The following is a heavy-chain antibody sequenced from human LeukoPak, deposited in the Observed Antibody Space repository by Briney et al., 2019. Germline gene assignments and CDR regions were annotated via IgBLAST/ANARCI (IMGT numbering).Heavy chain of an antibody. V-gene: IGHV3-30-3*01. J-gene: IGHJ4*02. CDR1: GFTFSSYA. CDR3: ARAHDFGDYVLPAVGY. CDR2: ISYDGSNK. D-gene: IGHD4-17*01. Sequence: GRSLRLSCAASGFTFSSYAMHWVRQAPGKGLEWVAVISYDGSNKYYADSVKGRFTISRDNSKNTLYLQMNSLRAEDTAVYYCARAHDFGDYVLPAVGYWGQGTLVTVSS.